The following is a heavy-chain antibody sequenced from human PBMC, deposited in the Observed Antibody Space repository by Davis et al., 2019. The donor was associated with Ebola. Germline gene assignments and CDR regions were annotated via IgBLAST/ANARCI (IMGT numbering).Heavy chain of an antibody. D-gene: IGHD6-19*01. Sequence: ASVKVSCKASGYTFTSYGISWVRQAPGQGLEWMGWISTYNGNTNYAQKVQGRITMTTDTSTSTAYMELRSLRSDDTARYYCAREQWLARPVDYWGQGTLVTVSS. CDR2: ISTYNGNT. J-gene: IGHJ4*02. CDR1: GYTFTSYG. V-gene: IGHV1-18*01. CDR3: AREQWLARPVDY.